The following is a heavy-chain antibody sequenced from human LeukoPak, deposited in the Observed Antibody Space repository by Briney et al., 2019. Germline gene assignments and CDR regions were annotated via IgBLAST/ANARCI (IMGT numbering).Heavy chain of an antibody. CDR1: GFTFNSYW. CDR3: AREGITVALNYYGMDV. CDR2: ISQDGSEK. Sequence: PGGSLRLSCTASGFTFNSYWMSWVRQAPGKGLEWVANISQDGSEKYYVDSVKGRFTVSRGNGKNSLYLQMNSLRAEDTAVYYCAREGITVALNYYGMDVWGQGTTVTVS. J-gene: IGHJ6*02. D-gene: IGHD6-19*01. V-gene: IGHV3-7*01.